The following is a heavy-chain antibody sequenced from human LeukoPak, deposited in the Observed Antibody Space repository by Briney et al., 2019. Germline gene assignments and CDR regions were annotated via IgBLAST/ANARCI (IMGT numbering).Heavy chain of an antibody. CDR2: ISGSGGST. J-gene: IGHJ4*02. D-gene: IGHD3-22*01. CDR3: LGYDSSGYYSTFDY. V-gene: IGHV3-23*01. CDR1: GFTFSSYA. Sequence: PGGSLRLSCAASGFTFSSYAMSWVRQAPGKGLEWVSAISGSGGSTYYADSVKGRFTISRDNSKSTLYLQMNSLRAEDTAVYYCLGYDSSGYYSTFDYWGQGTLVTVSS.